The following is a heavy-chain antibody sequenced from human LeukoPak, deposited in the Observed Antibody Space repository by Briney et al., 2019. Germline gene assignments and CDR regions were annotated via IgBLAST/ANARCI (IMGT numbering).Heavy chain of an antibody. CDR3: ARVGIFDYYGSGSPYFDY. J-gene: IGHJ4*02. D-gene: IGHD3-10*01. CDR1: GGSFSGYY. CDR2: INHSGST. Sequence: SETLSLTCAVYGGSFSGYYRSWIRQPPGKGLEWIGEINHSGSTNYNPSLKSRVTISVDTSKNQFSLKLSSVTAADTAVYYCARVGIFDYYGSGSPYFDYWGQGTLVTVSS. V-gene: IGHV4-34*01.